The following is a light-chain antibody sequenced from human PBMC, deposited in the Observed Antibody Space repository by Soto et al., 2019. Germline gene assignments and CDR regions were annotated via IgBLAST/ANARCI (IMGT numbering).Light chain of an antibody. V-gene: IGLV1-44*01. CDR3: AAWDDSLNGWV. J-gene: IGLJ3*02. CDR2: TNN. Sequence: QSVLTQPPSASGPPGQRVTLSCSGSSSNIETNTVSWYQQLPGTAPKLLIYTNNQRPSGVPDRFSGSKSGTSASLAISGLQSEDEADYYCAAWDDSLNGWVFGGGTKLTVL. CDR1: SSNIETNT.